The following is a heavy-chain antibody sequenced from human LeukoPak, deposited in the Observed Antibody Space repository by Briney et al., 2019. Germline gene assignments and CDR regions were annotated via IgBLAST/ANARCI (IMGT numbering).Heavy chain of an antibody. CDR3: ARVQQYDKFDY. CDR1: GFTFDDYA. CDR2: ISWNSGTR. J-gene: IGHJ4*02. Sequence: LPGRSLRLSCAASGFTFDDYAMHWVRQVPGKGLEWVSGISWNSGTRNYADSVKGRFTISRDNAKNSLHLQMNSLRVEDMALYYCARVQQYDKFDYWGQGALVTVSS. V-gene: IGHV3-9*03. D-gene: IGHD3-22*01.